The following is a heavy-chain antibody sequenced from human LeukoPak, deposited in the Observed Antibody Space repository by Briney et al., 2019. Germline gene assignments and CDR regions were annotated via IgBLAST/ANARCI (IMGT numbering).Heavy chain of an antibody. CDR2: IRSSGTTI. CDR1: GFTFSDYY. D-gene: IGHD6-19*01. V-gene: IGHV3-11*04. CDR3: ARDRGAVTDVFDY. Sequence: GGSLRLSCVASGFTFSDYYMSWIRQAPGKGLEWVSYIRSSGTTIHYADSVKGRFTISRDNAKNSLYLQMNSLRAEDTAVYYCARDRGAVTDVFDYWGQGTQVTVSS. J-gene: IGHJ4*02.